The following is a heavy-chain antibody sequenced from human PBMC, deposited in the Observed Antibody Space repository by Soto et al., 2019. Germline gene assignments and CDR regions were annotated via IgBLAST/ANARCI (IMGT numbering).Heavy chain of an antibody. D-gene: IGHD4-17*01. CDR3: AKDKSRGVTVTPVY. V-gene: IGHV3-23*01. CDR1: GFTFSSYA. CDR2: ISGAGGVT. Sequence: EVQLLESGGGLVQPGGSLRLSCAVSGFTFSSYAMSWVRQAPGKGPEWVSSISGAGGVTHYADSVRGRFTISRDNSKNTLYLQMNSLRAEDTAVYYCAKDKSRGVTVTPVYWGQGTLVTVSS. J-gene: IGHJ4*02.